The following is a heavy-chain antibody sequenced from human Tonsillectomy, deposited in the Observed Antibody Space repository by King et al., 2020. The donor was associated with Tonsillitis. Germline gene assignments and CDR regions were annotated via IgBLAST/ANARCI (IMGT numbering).Heavy chain of an antibody. V-gene: IGHV1-46*01. CDR2: INPSGGST. J-gene: IGHJ5*02. CDR1: GDTFTRYY. CDR3: ARDRGLAAPLNWLDP. D-gene: IGHD6-13*01. Sequence: QLVQSGAEVKKPGASVKVACKTSGDTFTRYYMHWVRQAPGQGLEWMGIINPSGGSTNYAQKFQGRVTMTRDTSTSTVYMELSSLRSEDTAVYYCARDRGLAAPLNWLDPWGQGTLVTVSS.